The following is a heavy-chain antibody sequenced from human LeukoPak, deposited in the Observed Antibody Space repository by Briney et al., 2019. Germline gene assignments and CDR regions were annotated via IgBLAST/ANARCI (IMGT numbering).Heavy chain of an antibody. D-gene: IGHD6-13*01. CDR2: ISWNSGSI. V-gene: IGHV3-9*01. CDR1: GFTFDDYA. CDR3: ARDRQSSSPFDY. Sequence: GGSLRLSCAASGFTFDDYAMHWVRQAPGKGLEWVSGISWNSGSIGYADSVKGRFTISRDNAKNSLYLQMNSLRAEDTAVYYCARDRQSSSPFDYWGQGTLVTVSS. J-gene: IGHJ4*02.